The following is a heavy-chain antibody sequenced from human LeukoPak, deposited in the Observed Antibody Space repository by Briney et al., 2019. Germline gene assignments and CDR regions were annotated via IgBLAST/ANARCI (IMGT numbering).Heavy chain of an antibody. CDR1: GGSISSYY. V-gene: IGHV4-59*12. J-gene: IGHJ3*02. D-gene: IGHD1-26*01. Sequence: SETLSLTCTVSGGSISSYYWSWIRQPPGEGLEWIGYIFFTGNTNYNPSLRSRVTISIDTSKNQFSLHLSSVTAADTAVYYCARDERWELLSGDAFDIWGQGTMVTVSS. CDR2: IFFTGNT. CDR3: ARDERWELLSGDAFDI.